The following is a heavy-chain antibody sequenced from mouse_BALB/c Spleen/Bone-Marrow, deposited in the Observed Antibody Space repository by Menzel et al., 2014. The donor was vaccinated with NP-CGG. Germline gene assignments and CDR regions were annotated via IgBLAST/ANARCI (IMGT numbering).Heavy chain of an antibody. Sequence: GSELVRPGASVKLSCKASGYTFTSYWMHWVKQRHGQGLGWIGSIYPGSGSTNYDEKFKSKGTLTVDTSSSTAYMHLSSLTSEDSAVYYCTSWDYWGQGTTLTVSS. V-gene: IGHV1S22*01. CDR2: IYPGSGST. CDR3: TSWDY. CDR1: GYTFTSYW. J-gene: IGHJ2*01.